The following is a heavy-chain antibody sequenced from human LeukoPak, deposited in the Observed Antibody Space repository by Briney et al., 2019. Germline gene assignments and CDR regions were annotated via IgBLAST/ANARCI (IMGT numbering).Heavy chain of an antibody. CDR3: AKEIARHYYGSGSIH. CDR1: GFTLSTYG. CDR2: ISGSGGST. Sequence: GGSLRLSCAASGFTLSTYGMNWVRQAPGKGLEWVSAISGSGGSTYYADSVKGRFTISRDNSKNTLYLQMNSLRAEDTAVYYCAKEIARHYYGSGSIHWGQGTLVTVSS. J-gene: IGHJ4*02. D-gene: IGHD3-10*01. V-gene: IGHV3-23*01.